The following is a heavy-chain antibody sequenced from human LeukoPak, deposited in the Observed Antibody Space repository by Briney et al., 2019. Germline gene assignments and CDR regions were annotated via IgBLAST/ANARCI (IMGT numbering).Heavy chain of an antibody. Sequence: GGSLRLSCAASGFTFSSYSMNWVRQAPGKGLEWVSYISSSSSTIYYADSVKGRFTISRDNAKNSLYLQMNSLRAEDTAVYYCAREGFRRGQRRAYFDYWGQGTLVTVSS. D-gene: IGHD6-25*01. V-gene: IGHV3-48*01. J-gene: IGHJ4*02. CDR1: GFTFSSYS. CDR3: AREGFRRGQRRAYFDY. CDR2: ISSSSSTI.